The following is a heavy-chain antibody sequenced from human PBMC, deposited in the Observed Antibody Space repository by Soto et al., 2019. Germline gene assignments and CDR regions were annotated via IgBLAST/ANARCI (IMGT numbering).Heavy chain of an antibody. J-gene: IGHJ3*02. V-gene: IGHV3-9*01. Sequence: EVQLVESGGDLVQPGRSLRLSCAASGFSFDDYAMHWVRQAPGKGLEWVSGISWSSGIIGYGDSVKGRFTISRDNAKNSLYLQMNSLRVEDTAFYYCVKGMGAVAGSTEYGAFDIWGQGTMVTVSS. CDR1: GFSFDDYA. CDR3: VKGMGAVAGSTEYGAFDI. CDR2: ISWSSGII. D-gene: IGHD6-19*01.